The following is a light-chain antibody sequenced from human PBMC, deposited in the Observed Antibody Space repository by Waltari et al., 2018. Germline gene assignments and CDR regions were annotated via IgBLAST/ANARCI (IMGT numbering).Light chain of an antibody. J-gene: IGKJ4*01. CDR1: QSVSYNF. CDR3: QQYDGVVLT. V-gene: IGKV3-20*01. Sequence: EIVLTQSPGTLSLSPGERATLACRASQSVSYNFLNWYQQQPGQAPRLLIHGASSRATGIPDRFSGSGSGTDFTLTISRLEPEDFAVYYCQQYDGVVLTFGGGTKVEI. CDR2: GAS.